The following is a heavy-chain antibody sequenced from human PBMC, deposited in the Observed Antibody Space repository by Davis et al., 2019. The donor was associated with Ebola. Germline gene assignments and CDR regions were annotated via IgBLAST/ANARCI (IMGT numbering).Heavy chain of an antibody. J-gene: IGHJ4*02. V-gene: IGHV1-2*02. D-gene: IGHD3-16*01. Sequence: ASVKVSCKTSGYTFTSYDINWVRQAPGQGLEWMGWINPNSGGTNSAQKFQGRVTMTRDTSINTAYMELSRLKSDDTAVYYCARGTFYNFVWGSSVYFDFWGQGTLVTVSS. CDR1: GYTFTSYD. CDR2: INPNSGGT. CDR3: ARGTFYNFVWGSSVYFDF.